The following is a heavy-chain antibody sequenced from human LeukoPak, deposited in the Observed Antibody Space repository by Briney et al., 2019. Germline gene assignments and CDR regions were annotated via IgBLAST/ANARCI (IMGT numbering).Heavy chain of an antibody. CDR1: GYTFINYY. Sequence: ASVKVSCKTSGYTFINYYMLWVRQAPGQGPEWMGVINPSADNTFYAQKFQGRVTMTRDTSTSTVYMELSSLRSDDTAVYYCARDSSGIEVSSRPDYWGQGTQVTVSS. V-gene: IGHV1-46*01. D-gene: IGHD3-10*01. J-gene: IGHJ4*02. CDR2: INPSADNT. CDR3: ARDSSGIEVSSRPDY.